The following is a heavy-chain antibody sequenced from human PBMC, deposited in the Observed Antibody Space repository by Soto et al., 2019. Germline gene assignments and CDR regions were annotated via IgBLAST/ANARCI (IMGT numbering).Heavy chain of an antibody. Sequence: GGALRRSCAAPVGTVSRYARSWVRQTPGKGLEWVSAISGSGASTYYADSVKGRFTISRDNSKNTLYLQMNSLRADYPAVYYCAHFDWFIDYWGQGTLVTVSS. CDR3: AHFDWFIDY. J-gene: IGHJ4*02. CDR2: ISGSGAST. CDR1: VGTVSRYA. V-gene: IGHV3-23*01. D-gene: IGHD3-9*01.